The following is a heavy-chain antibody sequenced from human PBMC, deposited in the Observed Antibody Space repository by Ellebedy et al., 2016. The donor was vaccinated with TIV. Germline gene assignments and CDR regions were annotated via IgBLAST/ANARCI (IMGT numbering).Heavy chain of an antibody. CDR1: GFTFSTYS. Sequence: GGSLRLSXAASGFTFSTYSMNWVRQAPGMGLVWVSRVNHDGSNTLYADSVKGRFTISRDNAKNTLYLQMNSLRAEDTAVYFCVRGSSIYAMDVWGQGTQVTVSS. D-gene: IGHD2-2*01. CDR2: VNHDGSNT. V-gene: IGHV3-74*01. J-gene: IGHJ6*02. CDR3: VRGSSIYAMDV.